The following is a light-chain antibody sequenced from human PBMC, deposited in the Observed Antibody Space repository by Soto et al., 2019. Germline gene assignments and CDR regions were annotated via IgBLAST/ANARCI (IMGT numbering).Light chain of an antibody. CDR2: DVT. CDR1: SSDIGGYNF. CDR3: TSYTHSITYV. V-gene: IGLV2-14*03. J-gene: IGLJ1*01. Sequence: QSVLTKAASVSGSPGQSITISCTRTSSDIGGYNFVSWYQHHPGKAPKLIIYDVTNRPSGISNRFTGYKSGNTASLTISGLQAEDVSEYCCTSYTHSITYVCGTGPKVTV.